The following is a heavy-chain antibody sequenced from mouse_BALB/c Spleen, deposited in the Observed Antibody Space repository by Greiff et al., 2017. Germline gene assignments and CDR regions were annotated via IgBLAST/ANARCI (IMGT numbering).Heavy chain of an antibody. CDR3: ARESLNWSYFDY. D-gene: IGHD4-1*01. J-gene: IGHJ2*01. Sequence: EVNLVESGGGLVQPGGSRKLSCAASGFTFSSFGMHWVRQAPEKGLEWVAYISSGSSTIYYADTVKGRFTISRDNPKNTLFLQMTSLRSEDTAMYYCARESLNWSYFDYWGQGTTLTVSS. V-gene: IGHV5-17*02. CDR1: GFTFSSFG. CDR2: ISSGSSTI.